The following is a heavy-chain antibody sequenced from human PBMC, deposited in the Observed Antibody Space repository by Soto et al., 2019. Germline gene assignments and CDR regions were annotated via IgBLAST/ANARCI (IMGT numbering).Heavy chain of an antibody. Sequence: PGESLKISCQGSGYSFTNYWIGWVRQMPGTGLELMGIIYPGDSDARYSPSFQGQFTISADKSISTAYLQCSSLKASDAAMYFCAREGVDVWGQGTTVTVSS. CDR3: AREGVDV. CDR2: IYPGDSDA. J-gene: IGHJ6*02. V-gene: IGHV5-51*01. CDR1: GYSFTNYW.